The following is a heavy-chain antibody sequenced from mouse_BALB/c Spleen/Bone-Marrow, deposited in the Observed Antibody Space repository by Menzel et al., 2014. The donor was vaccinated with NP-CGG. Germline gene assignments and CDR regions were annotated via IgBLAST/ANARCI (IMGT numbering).Heavy chain of an antibody. V-gene: IGHV1-84*02. CDR3: TKDYGYVDAMDY. Sequence: VQLQQSRPELVKPGASVKISCKASGYTFTDYYINWVKQKPGQGLEWIGWIYPGSDSSKYNERFKGKATLTVDTSSSTAYMQLSSLTSEDTAVYFCTKDYGYVDAMDYWGQGTSVTVSS. J-gene: IGHJ4*01. CDR1: GYTFTDYY. CDR2: IYPGSDSS. D-gene: IGHD1-2*01.